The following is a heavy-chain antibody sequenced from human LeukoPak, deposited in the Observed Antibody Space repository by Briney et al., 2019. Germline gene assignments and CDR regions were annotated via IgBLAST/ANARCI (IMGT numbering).Heavy chain of an antibody. CDR1: GFTFSSYS. D-gene: IGHD3-16*01. CDR2: ISGSGGST. CDR3: AKDPQAGGAFDI. V-gene: IGHV3-23*01. Sequence: PGGSLRLSCAASGFTFSSYSMNWVRQAPGKGLEWVSAISGSGGSTYYADSVKGRFTISRDNSKNTLYLQMNSLRAEDTAVYYCAKDPQAGGAFDIWGQGTVVTVSS. J-gene: IGHJ3*02.